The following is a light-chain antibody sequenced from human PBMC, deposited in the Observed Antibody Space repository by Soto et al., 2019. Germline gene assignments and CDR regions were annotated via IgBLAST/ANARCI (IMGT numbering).Light chain of an antibody. V-gene: IGKV1-5*03. CDR3: QQYNNWPRT. J-gene: IGKJ1*01. CDR2: KAS. Sequence: DIQMTQSPSTLSASIGDRVTITCRASQSLSIWLAWYQQKPGKAPKLLIYKASTLQSGVPSRFSGSGSGTEFTLTISSLQSEDFAVYYCQQYNNWPRTFGQGTKVDIK. CDR1: QSLSIW.